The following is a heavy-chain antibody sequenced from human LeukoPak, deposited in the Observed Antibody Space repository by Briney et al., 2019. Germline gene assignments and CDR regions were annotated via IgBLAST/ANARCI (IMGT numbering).Heavy chain of an antibody. CDR1: GFTFSSYW. D-gene: IGHD6-19*01. CDR3: TTVLSVADKRFDP. Sequence: PGGSLRLSCAASGFTFSSYWMHWVRQAPGKGLEWVGRIKSKTDGGTTDYAAPVKGRFTISRDDSKNTLYLQMNSLKTEDTAVYYCTTVLSVADKRFDPWGQGTLVTVSS. J-gene: IGHJ5*02. CDR2: IKSKTDGGTT. V-gene: IGHV3-15*01.